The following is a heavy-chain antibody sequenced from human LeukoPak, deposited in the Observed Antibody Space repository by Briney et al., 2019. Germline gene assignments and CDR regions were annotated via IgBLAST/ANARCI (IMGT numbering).Heavy chain of an antibody. J-gene: IGHJ5*02. V-gene: IGHV1-2*02. D-gene: IGHD5-18*01. CDR3: ARVRYSYKGFCKNWFDP. CDR1: GYTFTGYY. CDR2: INPNSGGT. Sequence: ASVKVSCKASGYTFTGYYMHWVRQAPGQGLEWMGWINPNSGGTNYAQKFQGRVTMTRDTSISTAYMELSRLRSDDTAVYYCARVRYSYKGFCKNWFDPWGQGTLVTVSS.